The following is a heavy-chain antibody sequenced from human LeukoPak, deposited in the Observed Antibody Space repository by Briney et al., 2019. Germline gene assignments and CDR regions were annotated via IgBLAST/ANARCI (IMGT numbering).Heavy chain of an antibody. V-gene: IGHV4-59*01. CDR2: IYYSGRT. CDR1: GXSLSSYS. Sequence: SETLSLTCTVSGXSLSSYSWSWIRQPPGKGLEWIGYIYYSGRTVYNPSLKSRVTISLDTSKDEFSLKLSSVTAADTAVYYCASDYGSGSYRFDFWGQGTLVSVSS. D-gene: IGHD3-10*01. CDR3: ASDYGSGSYRFDF. J-gene: IGHJ4*02.